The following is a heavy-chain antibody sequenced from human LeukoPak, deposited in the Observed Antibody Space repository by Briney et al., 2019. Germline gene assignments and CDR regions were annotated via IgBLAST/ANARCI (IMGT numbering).Heavy chain of an antibody. V-gene: IGHV1-69-2*01. D-gene: IGHD1-26*01. Sequence: ASVIISCKVSGYTFTDSYMHWVQKAPGKGFEWMGLIDPADGETIYAEKFQGRVTITADTSTDTAYMELSSLTSEDTAVYYCALEPRQWASWGQGTLATVSS. CDR2: IDPADGET. CDR1: GYTFTDSY. CDR3: ALEPRQWAS. J-gene: IGHJ4*02.